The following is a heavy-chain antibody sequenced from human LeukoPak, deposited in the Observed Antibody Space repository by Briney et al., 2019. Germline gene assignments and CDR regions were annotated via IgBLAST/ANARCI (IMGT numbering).Heavy chain of an antibody. D-gene: IGHD3-16*01. J-gene: IGHJ6*04. V-gene: IGHV4-38-2*02. CDR3: ARDLGSSTPSGV. CDR2: IYHSGTT. Sequence: SETLSLTCTVSGYSISSGYYWGWIRQPPGKGLEWIGSIYHSGTTNYNPSLKSRVTISVDKSKNQLSLKLNSVTAADTAVYYCARDLGSSTPSGVWGKGTTVTVSS. CDR1: GYSISSGYY.